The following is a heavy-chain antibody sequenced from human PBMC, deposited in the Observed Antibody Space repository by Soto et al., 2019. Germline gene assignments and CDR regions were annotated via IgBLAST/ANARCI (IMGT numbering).Heavy chain of an antibody. J-gene: IGHJ4*02. CDR3: ANPPRY. CDR1: GGTFSSYT. V-gene: IGHV1-69*02. Sequence: QVQLVQSGAEVKKPGSSVKVSCKASGGTFSSYTVSWVRQAPGQGLEWMGRIIPILGIANYAQKFQGRVTITADKSTATAYMELSSLRFEDTAVYYCANPPRYWGQGTLVTVSS. CDR2: IIPILGIA.